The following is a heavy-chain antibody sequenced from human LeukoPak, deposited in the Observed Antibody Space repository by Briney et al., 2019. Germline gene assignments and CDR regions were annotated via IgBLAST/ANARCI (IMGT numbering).Heavy chain of an antibody. CDR2: ISSGGSTI. J-gene: IGHJ5*02. D-gene: IGHD6-13*01. V-gene: IGHV3-11*01. CDR1: GFTFSDYY. Sequence: GGSLRLSCAGSGFTFSDYYMSWIRQAPGKGLEWVSYISSGGSTIYYADSVKGRFTISRDNAKNSLYLQMNSLRAEDTAVYYCARDRQHLSGIIAGNNWFDPWGQGTLVTVSS. CDR3: ARDRQHLSGIIAGNNWFDP.